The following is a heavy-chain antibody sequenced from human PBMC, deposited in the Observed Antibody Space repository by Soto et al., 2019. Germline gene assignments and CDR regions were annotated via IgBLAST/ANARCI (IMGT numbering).Heavy chain of an antibody. CDR1: GFTFSSYA. CDR3: ALYSSSSHAYYYYAMDV. J-gene: IGHJ6*02. D-gene: IGHD6-6*01. Sequence: GGSLRLSCAASGFTFSSYAMSWVRQAPGKGLEWVSAISGSGGSTHYADSVKGRFTISRDNSRNTLYLQMNSLRAEDTAVYYCALYSSSSHAYYYYAMDVWGQGTTVTVSS. CDR2: ISGSGGST. V-gene: IGHV3-23*01.